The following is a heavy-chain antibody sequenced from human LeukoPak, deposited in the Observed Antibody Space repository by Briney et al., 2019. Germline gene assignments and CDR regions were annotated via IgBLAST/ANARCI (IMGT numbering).Heavy chain of an antibody. CDR1: GGSISSYY. CDR2: IYTSGST. J-gene: IGHJ4*02. Sequence: SETLSLTCTVSGGSISSYYWSWIRQPAGKGLEWIGRIYTSGSTNYNPSLKSRVTMSVDTSKNQFSLKLSSVTAADTAVYYCAATGPYYYDSSGNGAHFDYWGRGTLVTVSS. D-gene: IGHD3-22*01. CDR3: AATGPYYYDSSGNGAHFDY. V-gene: IGHV4-4*07.